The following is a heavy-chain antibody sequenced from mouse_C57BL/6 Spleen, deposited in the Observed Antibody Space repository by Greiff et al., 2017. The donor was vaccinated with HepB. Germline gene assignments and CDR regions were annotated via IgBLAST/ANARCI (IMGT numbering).Heavy chain of an antibody. V-gene: IGHV1-55*01. Sequence: QVQLQHPGAELVKPGASVKMSCKASGYTFTSYWITWVKQRPGQGLEWIGDIYPGSGSTNYNEKFKSKATLTVDTSSSTAYMQLSSLTSEDSAVYYCARGLDSSGSFAYWGQGTLVTVSA. J-gene: IGHJ3*01. CDR1: GYTFTSYW. CDR3: ARGLDSSGSFAY. CDR2: IYPGSGST. D-gene: IGHD3-2*02.